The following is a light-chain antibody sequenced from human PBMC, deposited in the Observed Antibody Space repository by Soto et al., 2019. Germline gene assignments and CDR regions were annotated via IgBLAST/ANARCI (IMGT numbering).Light chain of an antibody. CDR2: KAS. CDR1: QSISIW. J-gene: IGKJ2*03. V-gene: IGKV1-5*03. Sequence: DVPRTKSTPTLFATVGDRVTITCGASQSISIWLAWYQQKPGKAPKILIYKASSLESGVPSRFSGSGSGTDFTLTISSLQRYDFATYYCQQSHITQYSFGQGTKVDIK. CDR3: QQSHITQYS.